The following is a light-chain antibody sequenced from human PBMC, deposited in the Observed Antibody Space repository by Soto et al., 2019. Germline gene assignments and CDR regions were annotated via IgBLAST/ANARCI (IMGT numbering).Light chain of an antibody. Sequence: QSVLTQPPSASRTPGQRVTISCSRSSSNIGSNYVYWYQQLPGTAPKLLIYRNNQRPSGVPDRFSGSKSVTSSSLAISGLRSEDYADYYCAAWDDSLSGSVFGTGTQLTV. CDR3: AAWDDSLSGSV. J-gene: IGLJ1*01. CDR2: RNN. CDR1: SSNIGSNY. V-gene: IGLV1-47*01.